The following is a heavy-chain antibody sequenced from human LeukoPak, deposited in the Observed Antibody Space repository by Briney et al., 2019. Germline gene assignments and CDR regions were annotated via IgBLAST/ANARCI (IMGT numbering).Heavy chain of an antibody. V-gene: IGHV3-23*01. Sequence: GSLRLSCLTSGFTFSTNAMSWVRQAPGKGLEWISGISGSGASTYYADSVKGRFTISRDNSKNTLYLQVNSLRAEDTAVYYCARGGKWDVTPFDYWGQGTLVTVSS. CDR1: GFTFSTNA. CDR2: ISGSGAST. CDR3: ARGGKWDVTPFDY. D-gene: IGHD1-26*01. J-gene: IGHJ4*02.